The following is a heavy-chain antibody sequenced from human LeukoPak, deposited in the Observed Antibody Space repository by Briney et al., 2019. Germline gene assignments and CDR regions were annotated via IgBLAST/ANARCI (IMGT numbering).Heavy chain of an antibody. D-gene: IGHD2-21*02. J-gene: IGHJ4*02. CDR3: TRGFFADGNGDYNKELDF. CDR1: GYSFTSFD. Sequence: GASVKVSCKASGYSFTSFDVNWVRRATGQGLEWMGWMNPHSGHTGYAQKFQGRVTMTSDTSISTAFMELSSLGSEDTAVYYCTRGFFADGNGDYNKELDFWGQGTQVTVSS. CDR2: MNPHSGHT. V-gene: IGHV1-8*01.